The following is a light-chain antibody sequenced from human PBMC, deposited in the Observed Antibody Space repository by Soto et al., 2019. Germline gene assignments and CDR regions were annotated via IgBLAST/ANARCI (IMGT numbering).Light chain of an antibody. CDR1: SSNIGAGYD. V-gene: IGLV1-40*01. CDR2: GNS. CDR3: QSYASSLSGYV. Sequence: QSVLTQPPSVSGAPGQRVTISCTGSSSNIGAGYDVHWYQQLPGTAPKLLIYGNSNRPSGVPDRFSGSKSGTSASLAITGLQDEDEADYYCQSYASSLSGYVFGNGTKVTV. J-gene: IGLJ1*01.